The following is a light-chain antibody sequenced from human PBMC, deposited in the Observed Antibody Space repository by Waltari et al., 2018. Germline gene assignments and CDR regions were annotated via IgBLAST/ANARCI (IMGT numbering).Light chain of an antibody. J-gene: IGLJ6*01. V-gene: IGLV8-61*01. CDR2: STN. Sequence: TVVTQEPSFSVSPGGTVTLTCGLRSGSDSTSNYPSWYQQTPGQAPRMLIHSTNTRPSGVPDHFSGSILGNKGALTITGAQADDESDYYCSLYLGSGIYVFGSGTKLTVL. CDR3: SLYLGSGIYV. CDR1: SGSDSTSNY.